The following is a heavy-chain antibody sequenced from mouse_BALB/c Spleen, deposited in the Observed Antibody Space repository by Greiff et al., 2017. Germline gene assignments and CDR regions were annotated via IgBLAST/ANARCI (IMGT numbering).Heavy chain of an antibody. CDR3: ARDPPYYYGSSYGYFDV. V-gene: IGHV5-4*02. CDR1: GFPFSDYY. Sequence: EVKLVESGGGLVKPGGSLKLSCAASGFPFSDYYMYWVRQTPEKRLEWVATISDGGSYTYYPDSVKGRFTISRDNAKNNLYLQMSSLKSEDTAMYYCARDPPYYYGSSYGYFDVWGAGTTVTVSS. D-gene: IGHD1-1*01. J-gene: IGHJ1*01. CDR2: ISDGGSYT.